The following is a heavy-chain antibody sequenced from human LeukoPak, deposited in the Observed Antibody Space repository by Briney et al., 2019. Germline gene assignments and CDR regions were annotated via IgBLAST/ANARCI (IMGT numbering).Heavy chain of an antibody. CDR3: ARQSYSGSIDY. D-gene: IGHD1-26*01. Sequence: GESLKFSGQRSESSFTSYWIGWVRQLPGKGLEWMGIIYPGDSDTRYSPSFQGQVTISADKSISTAYLQWSSLKASDTAMYYCARQSYSGSIDYWGQGTLVTVSS. CDR2: IYPGDSDT. V-gene: IGHV5-51*01. J-gene: IGHJ4*02. CDR1: ESSFTSYW.